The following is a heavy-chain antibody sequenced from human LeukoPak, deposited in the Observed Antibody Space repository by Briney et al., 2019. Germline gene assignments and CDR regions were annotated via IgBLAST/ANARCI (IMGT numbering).Heavy chain of an antibody. V-gene: IGHV3-7*01. J-gene: IGHJ4*02. CDR2: IKQDESEK. D-gene: IGHD6-19*01. CDR1: GFTFSNYW. CDR3: ASNPVAGGY. Sequence: GGSLRLSCVFSGFTFSNYWMSWVRQAPGKGLEWVANIKQDESEKHYVDSVKGRFTISRDNAKNTLYLQMNSLRAEDTAVYYCASNPVAGGYWGQGTLVTVSS.